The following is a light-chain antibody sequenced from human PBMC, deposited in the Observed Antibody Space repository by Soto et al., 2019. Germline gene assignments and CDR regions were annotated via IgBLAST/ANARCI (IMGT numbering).Light chain of an antibody. J-gene: IGKJ1*01. CDR2: GAS. Sequence: DIQMTHSPSSLSASVGDRGTITCRSSQSINTYLNWYQQKPGKAPKLLIYGASSLQSGVPLRFSGSGSGTDFTLTITTLQPEDFATDYCQESYSFLWGTCGQGTKVEIK. CDR1: QSINTY. CDR3: QESYSFLWGT. V-gene: IGKV1-39*01.